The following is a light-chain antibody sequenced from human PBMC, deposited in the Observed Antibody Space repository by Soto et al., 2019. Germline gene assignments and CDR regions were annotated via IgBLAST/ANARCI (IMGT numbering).Light chain of an antibody. CDR1: QGIGSK. V-gene: IGKV3-15*01. CDR2: GAS. CDR3: QQYGSSTKWS. Sequence: MTQSPSSVSASVGDTVTITCRLSQGIGSKLAWYQQKPGQAPRVLIYGASTRATGIPARFSGSGSGTEFTLTISSLQSEDFAVYYCQQYGSSTKWSFGQGTKVDI. J-gene: IGKJ1*01.